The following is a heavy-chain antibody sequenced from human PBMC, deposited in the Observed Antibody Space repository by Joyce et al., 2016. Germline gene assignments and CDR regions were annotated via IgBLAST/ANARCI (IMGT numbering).Heavy chain of an antibody. V-gene: IGHV3-15*01. CDR3: AADVAEVGFGELDH. D-gene: IGHD3-10*01. CDR2: IKRNTSGETT. J-gene: IGHJ4*02. Sequence: EVQVAEYGGGLVKPGGSLRLSCAASGFTFNVAWMTWVRQGPGKGLEWVGRIKRNTSGETTEYAAPVKGRFTISRDDSKNTVSLQMNGLRTEDTAVYFCAADVAEVGFGELDHWGQGTLVTVSS. CDR1: GFTFNVAW.